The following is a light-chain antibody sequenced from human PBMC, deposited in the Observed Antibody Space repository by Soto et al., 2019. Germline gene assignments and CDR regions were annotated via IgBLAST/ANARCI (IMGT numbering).Light chain of an antibody. CDR2: AAS. V-gene: IGKV1-27*01. CDR1: QGVGGY. J-gene: IGKJ4*01. Sequence: DIQMTQSPSSLSASLGDRVTITCRASQGVGGYLAWFQQKPGKAPKLLIYAASALHSGIPSRFSGSGSGTDFTLTISSLHPEVIATYYCQKYNRAPLTFSGGTKVEIK. CDR3: QKYNRAPLT.